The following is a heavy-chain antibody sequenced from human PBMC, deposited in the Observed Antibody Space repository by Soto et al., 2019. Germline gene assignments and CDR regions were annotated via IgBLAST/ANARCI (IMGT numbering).Heavy chain of an antibody. V-gene: IGHV4-39*01. J-gene: IGHJ5*02. CDR3: ARHVGFGDLSYFDP. CDR1: GGSINSSRYY. D-gene: IGHD3-16*01. Sequence: QLQLQESGPGLVKPSETLSLTCTVSGGSINSSRYYWGWIRQSPGKGLEWIASVYYRGNTYDNPSLKSRVTISVDMSKTQFSLKLSSVTAADTALYYCARHVGFGDLSYFDPWGQGTLVIVSS. CDR2: VYYRGNT.